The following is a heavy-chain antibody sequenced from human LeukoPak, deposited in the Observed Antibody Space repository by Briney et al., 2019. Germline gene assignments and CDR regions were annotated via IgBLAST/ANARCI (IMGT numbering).Heavy chain of an antibody. V-gene: IGHV1-69*13. CDR3: ARSYYDSSGYYPLFDY. D-gene: IGHD3-22*01. CDR1: GGTFSSYA. J-gene: IGHJ4*02. CDR2: IIPIVGTA. Sequence: ASVKVFCKAPGGTFSSYAISWVRQAPGQGLEWMGGIIPIVGTANYAQKFQGRVTITADESTSTAYMELSSLRSEDTAVHYCARSYYDSSGYYPLFDYWGQGTLVTVSS.